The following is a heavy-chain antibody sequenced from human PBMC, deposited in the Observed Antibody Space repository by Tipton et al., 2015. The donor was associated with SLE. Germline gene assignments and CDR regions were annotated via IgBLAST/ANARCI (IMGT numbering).Heavy chain of an antibody. CDR2: IYYSGST. CDR1: GGSISSHY. CDR3: ARDFMIRGVDY. V-gene: IGHV4-59*11. J-gene: IGHJ4*02. Sequence: TLSLTCSVSGGSISSHYWSWIRQPPGKGLEWIGYIYYSGSTNYNPSLKSRVTISVDTSKNQFSLKLSSVTAADTAVYYCARDFMIRGVDYWGQGTLVTVSS. D-gene: IGHD3-10*01.